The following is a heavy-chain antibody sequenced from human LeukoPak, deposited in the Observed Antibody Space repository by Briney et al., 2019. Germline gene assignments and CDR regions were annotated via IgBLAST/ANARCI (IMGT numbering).Heavy chain of an antibody. D-gene: IGHD3-3*01. J-gene: IGHJ4*02. Sequence: SETLSLPCAVYGGSFSGDYWGWIRQPPGKGLEWIGSIYYSGSTYYNTSLKSRITVSLDTSKNQLSLKLSSVTAADTAVYYCARDKTFEVVNFFDYWGQGTLVTVSS. CDR2: IYYSGST. V-gene: IGHV4-34*01. CDR1: GGSFSGDY. CDR3: ARDKTFEVVNFFDY.